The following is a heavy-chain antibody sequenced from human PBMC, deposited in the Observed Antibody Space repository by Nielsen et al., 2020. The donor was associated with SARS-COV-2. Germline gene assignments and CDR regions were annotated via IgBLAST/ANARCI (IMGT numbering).Heavy chain of an antibody. Sequence: WIRQPPGKGLEWVSGINWNGGSTGYADSVKGRFTISRDNAKNSLYLQMNSLRAEDTAVYYCARDQSIAAAGTVYYYYGMDVWGQGTTVTVSS. CDR3: ARDQSIAAAGTVYYYYGMDV. V-gene: IGHV3-20*03. CDR2: INWNGGST. J-gene: IGHJ6*02. D-gene: IGHD6-13*01.